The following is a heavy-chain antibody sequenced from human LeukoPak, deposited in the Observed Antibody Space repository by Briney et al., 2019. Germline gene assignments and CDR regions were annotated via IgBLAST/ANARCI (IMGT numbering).Heavy chain of an antibody. D-gene: IGHD2-2*01. V-gene: IGHV5-51*01. Sequence: GESLKISCKGSGYSFTSYWIGWVRPMPGKGLEWMGIIYPGDSDTRYSPSFQGQVTISADKSISTAYLQWSSLKASDTAMYYCAVGYCSSTSCSPVDAFDIWGQGTMVTVSS. CDR3: AVGYCSSTSCSPVDAFDI. CDR1: GYSFTSYW. J-gene: IGHJ3*02. CDR2: IYPGDSDT.